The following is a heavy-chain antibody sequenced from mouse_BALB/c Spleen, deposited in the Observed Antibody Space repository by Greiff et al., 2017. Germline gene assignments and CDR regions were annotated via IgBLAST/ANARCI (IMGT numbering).Heavy chain of an antibody. Sequence: QVQLKESGPGLVAPSQSLSITCTVSGFSLTGYGVNWVRQPPGKGLGWLGMIWGDGSTDYNSALKSRVSISKDNSKSQVFLKMNSLQTDDTARYYCARDNGNYWYFDVWGAGTTVTVSS. CDR1: GFSLTGYG. V-gene: IGHV2-6-7*01. J-gene: IGHJ1*01. CDR2: IWGDGST. CDR3: ARDNGNYWYFDV. D-gene: IGHD2-1*01.